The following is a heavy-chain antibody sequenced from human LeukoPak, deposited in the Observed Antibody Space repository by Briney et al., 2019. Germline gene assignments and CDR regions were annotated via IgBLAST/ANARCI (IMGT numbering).Heavy chain of an antibody. D-gene: IGHD3-22*01. CDR3: ARQCNYYDSSGYYYVGLYYFDY. J-gene: IGHJ4*02. CDR1: GFTFSHYG. CDR2: ISYDGTNK. V-gene: IGHV3-30*03. Sequence: GRSLRLSCAVSGFTFSHYGMHWVRQAPGKGLEWVAVISYDGTNKYYADSVKVRFTFSRDNSKNTLYLQMSSLRPEDTAVYYCARQCNYYDSSGYYYVGLYYFDYWGQGTLVTVSS.